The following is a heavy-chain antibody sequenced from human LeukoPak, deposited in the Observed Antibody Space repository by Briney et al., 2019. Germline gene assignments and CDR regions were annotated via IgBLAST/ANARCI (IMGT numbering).Heavy chain of an antibody. CDR1: GFTFSSYS. CDR3: ARDRVAAPGWFDP. Sequence: GGSLRHSCAASGFTFSSYSMDWVRQAPGKGLEWVSSISSSSSYIYYADSVKGRFTISRDNAKNSLYLQMNSLRAEDTAVYYCARDRVAAPGWFDPWGQGTLVTVSS. V-gene: IGHV3-21*01. D-gene: IGHD2-15*01. CDR2: ISSSSSYI. J-gene: IGHJ5*02.